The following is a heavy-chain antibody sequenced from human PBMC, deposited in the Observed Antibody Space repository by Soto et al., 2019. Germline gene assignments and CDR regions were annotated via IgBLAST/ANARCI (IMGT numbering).Heavy chain of an antibody. CDR2: ITGGNT. Sequence: EVQLLESGGGLIQPGGSLRLSCATSGFTFGTYGMGWVRQAPGKGLEWVSTITGGNTYYAASVRGRFSISRDDTKNTLFLQMSSMRAEDTALYYCAKDKSRGGYDCDFESWGQGTLVTVSS. J-gene: IGHJ4*02. CDR3: AKDKSRGGYDCDFES. D-gene: IGHD3-3*01. CDR1: GFTFGTYG. V-gene: IGHV3-23*01.